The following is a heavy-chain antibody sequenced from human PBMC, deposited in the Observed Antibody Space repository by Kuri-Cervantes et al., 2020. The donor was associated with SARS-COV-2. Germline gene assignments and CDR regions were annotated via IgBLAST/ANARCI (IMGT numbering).Heavy chain of an antibody. CDR3: GRVSWLQLWHRYSDS. D-gene: IGHD5-24*01. V-gene: IGHV4-38-2*02. CDR1: GYSISSGYY. CDR2: IYHSGST. Sequence: SETLSLTCTVSGYSISSGYYWGWIRQPPGKGLEWIGSIYHSGSTYYNPSLKSRVIISIDTSKNQVSLRLTSATAADTAVYYCGRVSWLQLWHRYSDSWGQGTLVTVSS. J-gene: IGHJ4*02.